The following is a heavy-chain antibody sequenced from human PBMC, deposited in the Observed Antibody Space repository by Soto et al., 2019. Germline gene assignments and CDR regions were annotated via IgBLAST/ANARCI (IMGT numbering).Heavy chain of an antibody. CDR3: VLYGGKTLGY. J-gene: IGHJ4*02. CDR2: IHCDDSDT. Sequence: GESLKISCKGSGYTFSSYWIGWVRQMPGKGLEWMGIIHCDDSDTEYSPSFEGQVTISADKSISSAYLQWRSPRASDTATYYCVLYGGKTLGYWGQETLVTVSS. D-gene: IGHD2-15*01. CDR1: GYTFSSYW. V-gene: IGHV5-51*01.